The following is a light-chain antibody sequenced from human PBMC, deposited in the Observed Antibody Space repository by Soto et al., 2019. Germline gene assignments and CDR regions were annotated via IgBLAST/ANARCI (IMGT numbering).Light chain of an antibody. J-gene: IGKJ2*01. CDR2: AAS. Sequence: DIQMTQAPSSRSASVGDRVTSTWRASQSMSSDLNWYQQKPEKAPKLLVYAASSLQSGVPSRFSGSGSVTDFTLTISSLQPEDFATYYCPQSYSTPVTFGQGTKLEIK. CDR3: PQSYSTPVT. CDR1: QSMSSD. V-gene: IGKV1-39*01.